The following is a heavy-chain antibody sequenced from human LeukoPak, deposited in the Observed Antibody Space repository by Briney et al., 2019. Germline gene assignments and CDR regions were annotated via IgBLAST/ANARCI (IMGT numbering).Heavy chain of an antibody. CDR3: ARDRGYCSSTSCYGKFDN. CDR2: INPSGGST. CDR1: GYTFTDYY. J-gene: IGHJ4*02. Sequence: ASVKVSCKASGYTFTDYYLHWVRQAPGQGLEWMGIINPSGGSTNYAQKFQGRVTMTRDTSTSTAYMELRSLRSDDTAVYYCARDRGYCSSTSCYGKFDNWGQGTLVTVSS. V-gene: IGHV1-46*01. D-gene: IGHD2-2*01.